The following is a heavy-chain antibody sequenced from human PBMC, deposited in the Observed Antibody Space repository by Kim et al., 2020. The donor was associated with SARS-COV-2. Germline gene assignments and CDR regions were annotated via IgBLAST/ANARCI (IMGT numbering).Heavy chain of an antibody. D-gene: IGHD6-6*01. CDR2: IYPGDSDT. CDR1: GYKFTSYW. V-gene: IGHV5-51*01. CDR3: ARSFSTSSSVDV. J-gene: IGHJ6*02. Sequence: GESLKISCKGSGYKFTSYWIGWVRQMPGKGLEWMGMIYPGDSDTRYSPSFQGQVTFSADKSLNTAYLQWSSLKASDTAMYYCARSFSTSSSVDVWGQGTTVTVSS.